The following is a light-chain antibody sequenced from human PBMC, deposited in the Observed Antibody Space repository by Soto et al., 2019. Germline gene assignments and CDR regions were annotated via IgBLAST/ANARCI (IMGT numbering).Light chain of an antibody. J-gene: IGKJ4*01. V-gene: IGKV3-11*01. Sequence: EIVLTQSPASLSLSPGERATLSCRASQSVDSFLAWYQQKPGRTPRLLIYDTSNRATGIPARFSGSGSGTDFTLTISRLEPEDFALYYCQQHINWPLTFGGGTKVEIK. CDR3: QQHINWPLT. CDR2: DTS. CDR1: QSVDSF.